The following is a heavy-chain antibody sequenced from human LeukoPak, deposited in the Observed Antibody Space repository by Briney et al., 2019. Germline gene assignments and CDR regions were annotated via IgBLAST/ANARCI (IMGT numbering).Heavy chain of an antibody. J-gene: IGHJ4*02. CDR1: GGSLSPYY. CDR3: ARGGFYCGGDCYVDY. V-gene: IGHV4-34*01. D-gene: IGHD2-21*02. Sequence: SETLSLTCAVSGGSLSPYYWSWIRQPPGRGLEWIGEINHSGSTNYNPSLKSRVTISVDTSKNQFSLRLSSVTAADTAAYYCARGGFYCGGDCYVDYWGQGTLVTVSS. CDR2: INHSGST.